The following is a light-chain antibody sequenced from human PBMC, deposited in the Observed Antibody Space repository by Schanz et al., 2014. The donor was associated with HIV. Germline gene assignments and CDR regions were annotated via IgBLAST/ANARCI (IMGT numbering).Light chain of an antibody. CDR3: HQYGSSPQT. Sequence: IVLTQSPATLSLSPGERATLSCRASQSVSSYLAWYQQKPGQAPRLLIYDASNRATDIPARFSGSGSGTDFTLTISSLEPEDFAVYYCHQYGSSPQTFGQGTKVEIK. CDR2: DAS. CDR1: QSVSSY. J-gene: IGKJ1*01. V-gene: IGKV3-11*01.